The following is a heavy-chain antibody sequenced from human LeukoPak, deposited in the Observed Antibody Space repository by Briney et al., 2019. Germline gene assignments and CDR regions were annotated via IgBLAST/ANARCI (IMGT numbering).Heavy chain of an antibody. CDR1: GXSISSYY. Sequence: PSETLSLTCTVSGXSISSYYWSWIRQPPGKGLEWIGYIYYSGSTNYNPSLKSRVTISVDTSKNQFSLKLSSVTAADTAVYYCTRGFDWLAYFDYWGPGTLVTVSS. D-gene: IGHD3-9*01. V-gene: IGHV4-59*01. CDR3: TRGFDWLAYFDY. CDR2: IYYSGST. J-gene: IGHJ4*02.